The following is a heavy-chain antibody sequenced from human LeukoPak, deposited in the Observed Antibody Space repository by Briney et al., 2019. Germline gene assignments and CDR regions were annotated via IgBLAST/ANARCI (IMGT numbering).Heavy chain of an antibody. CDR2: IYYSGST. V-gene: IGHV4-59*01. CDR3: ARSDPWGAFDI. D-gene: IGHD2-21*01. Sequence: RSSETLSLTCTVSGGSISSYYWSWIRQPPGKGLEWIGYIYYSGSTNYNPSLKSRVTISVDTSKNQFSLKLSSVTAADTAVYYCARSDPWGAFDIWGQGTMVTVSS. J-gene: IGHJ3*02. CDR1: GGSISSYY.